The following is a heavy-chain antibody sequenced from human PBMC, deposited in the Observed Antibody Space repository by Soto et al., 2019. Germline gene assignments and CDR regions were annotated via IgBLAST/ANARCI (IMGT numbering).Heavy chain of an antibody. J-gene: IGHJ3*02. CDR1: GYTFTSYG. D-gene: IGHD3-3*01. CDR3: ARVWVFFSGTASYGNSFVT. CDR2: ISAYNGNT. V-gene: IGHV1-18*01. Sequence: GASVKVSCKASGYTFTSYGISWVRQAPGQGLEWMGWISAYNGNTKYAKKSQGRVPMTPATPTSTAYGELGGLISDDRAVFFCARVWVFFSGTASYGNSFVTGAQGKMVTV.